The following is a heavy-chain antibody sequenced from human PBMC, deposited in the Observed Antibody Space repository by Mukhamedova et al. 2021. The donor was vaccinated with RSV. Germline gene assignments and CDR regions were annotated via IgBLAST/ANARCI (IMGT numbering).Heavy chain of an antibody. J-gene: IGHJ3*02. V-gene: IGHV4-39*01. Sequence: TISVDTSKNQFSLKLSSVTAADTAVYYCARHLRRSAFDIWGQGTMVTVSS. CDR3: ARHLRRSAFDI.